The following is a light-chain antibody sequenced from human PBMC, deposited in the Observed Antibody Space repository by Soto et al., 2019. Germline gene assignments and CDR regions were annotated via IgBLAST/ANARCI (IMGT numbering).Light chain of an antibody. CDR3: QTGGTGSGV. J-gene: IGLJ3*02. Sequence: QLVLPQSPPASASLGASGNLTCTLSSDHSGYAIAWHQQQPEKGPRYLMKVDNRGSHTKGDGIPDRFSGSSSGAERYLTISSLQSEDEADYYCQTGGTGSGVVGGGTKLTVL. CDR2: VDNRGSH. V-gene: IGLV4-69*01. CDR1: SDHSGYA.